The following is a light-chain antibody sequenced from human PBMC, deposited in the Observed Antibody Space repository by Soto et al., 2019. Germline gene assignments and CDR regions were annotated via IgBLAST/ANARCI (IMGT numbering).Light chain of an antibody. CDR3: QQYGSSPLT. Sequence: EIVLTQSPGTLSLSPGERATLSCRASQSVSSSYLAWYQQKPGQAPRLLIDAASSRATGIPDSFSGSRSGTFFTLTISRPEPEDFAVYYCQQYGSSPLTFGGGTKVEIK. CDR2: AAS. CDR1: QSVSSSY. J-gene: IGKJ4*01. V-gene: IGKV3-20*01.